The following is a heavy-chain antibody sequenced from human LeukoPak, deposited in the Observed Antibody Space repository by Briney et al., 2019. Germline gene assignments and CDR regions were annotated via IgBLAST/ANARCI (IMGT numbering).Heavy chain of an antibody. CDR1: DGSISSYY. Sequence: SETLSLTCIIADGSISSYYWSWIRQPPGKGLEWMGYIHSSGTTNYSPSLKSRITMSLDTSKNQFSLRLRSVTAADTAMYYCARATYISSRASQLGYWGQGTLVTVSS. CDR2: IHSSGTT. D-gene: IGHD6-13*01. V-gene: IGHV4-59*01. J-gene: IGHJ4*02. CDR3: ARATYISSRASQLGY.